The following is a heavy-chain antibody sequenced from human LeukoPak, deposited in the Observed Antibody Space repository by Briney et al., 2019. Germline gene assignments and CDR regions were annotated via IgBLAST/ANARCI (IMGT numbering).Heavy chain of an antibody. CDR1: GGSISNYY. D-gene: IGHD2-15*01. V-gene: IGHV4-4*07. CDR3: ARQAATVNYYYYYYMDV. J-gene: IGHJ6*03. Sequence: SETLSLTCTVSGGSISNYYWSWIRQPAGKGLEWIGRIYTSGSTNYNPSLKSRLTMSVDTSKNQVSLKLSSVTAADTAVYYCARQAATVNYYYYYYMDVWGKGTTVTISS. CDR2: IYTSGST.